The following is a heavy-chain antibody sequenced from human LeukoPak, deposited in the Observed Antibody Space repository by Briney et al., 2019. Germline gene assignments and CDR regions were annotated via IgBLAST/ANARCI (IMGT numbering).Heavy chain of an antibody. Sequence: GGSLRLSCAASAFTFSDYYMNWIRQAPGKGLEWVSYISSSGSAIYYADSVKGRFTISRDNAKNSLYLQMNSLRAEDTAVYYCARILTGYDAFDYWGQGALVSVSS. CDR2: ISSSGSAI. D-gene: IGHD3-9*01. CDR1: AFTFSDYY. V-gene: IGHV3-11*04. CDR3: ARILTGYDAFDY. J-gene: IGHJ4*02.